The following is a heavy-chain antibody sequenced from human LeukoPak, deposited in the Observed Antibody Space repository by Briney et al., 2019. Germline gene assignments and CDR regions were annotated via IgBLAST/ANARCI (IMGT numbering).Heavy chain of an antibody. V-gene: IGHV4-34*01. D-gene: IGHD3-10*01. CDR3: ARPYYGSGSYYGY. CDR2: INHSGST. CDR1: GGSFSGYY. J-gene: IGHJ4*02. Sequence: SETLSLTCAVYGGSFSGYYWSWIRQPPGEGLEWIGEINHSGSTNYNPSLKSRVTISVDTSKNQFSLKLSSVTAADTAVYYCARPYYGSGSYYGYWGQGTLVTVSS.